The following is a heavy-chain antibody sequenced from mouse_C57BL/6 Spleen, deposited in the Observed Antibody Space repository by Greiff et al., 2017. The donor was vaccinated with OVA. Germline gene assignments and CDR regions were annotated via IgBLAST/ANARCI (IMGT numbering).Heavy chain of an antibody. CDR2: ISSGGSYT. D-gene: IGHD1-1*01. CDR1: GFTFSSYG. V-gene: IGHV5-6*01. Sequence: EVQLVESGGDLVKPGGSLKLSCAASGFTFSSYGMSWVRQTPDKRLEWVATISSGGSYTYYPDSVKGRFTISRDNAKNTLYLQMSSLKSEDTAMYYCARADTTVVAMDYWGQGTSVTVSS. J-gene: IGHJ4*01. CDR3: ARADTTVVAMDY.